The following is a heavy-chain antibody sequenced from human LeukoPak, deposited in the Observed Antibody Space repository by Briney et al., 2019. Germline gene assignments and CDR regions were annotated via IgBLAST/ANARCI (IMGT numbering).Heavy chain of an antibody. D-gene: IGHD5-24*01. J-gene: IGHJ4*02. Sequence: GGSLRLSCAVSGFTLSSHWMSWVRQAPGKGLEWVANIKQDGSETYYVDSVKGRFTISRDNAKNSLFLHMNSLRAEDTAVYYCARDGEMPTIYFDYWGQGTLVTVSS. CDR2: IKQDGSET. CDR1: GFTLSSHW. CDR3: ARDGEMPTIYFDY. V-gene: IGHV3-7*01.